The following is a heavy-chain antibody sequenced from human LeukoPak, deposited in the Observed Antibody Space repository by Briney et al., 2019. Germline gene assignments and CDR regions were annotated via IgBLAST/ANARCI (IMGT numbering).Heavy chain of an antibody. CDR2: ISSSSSYI. Sequence: GGSLRLSCAASGFTFSSYSMNWVRQAPGKGLEWVSSISSSSSYIYYADSVKGRFTISRDNAKNSLYLQMNSLRAEDTAVYYCARGVGVPYYMDAWGKGTTVTVSS. CDR3: ARGVGVPYYMDA. D-gene: IGHD2-21*01. J-gene: IGHJ6*03. V-gene: IGHV3-21*01. CDR1: GFTFSSYS.